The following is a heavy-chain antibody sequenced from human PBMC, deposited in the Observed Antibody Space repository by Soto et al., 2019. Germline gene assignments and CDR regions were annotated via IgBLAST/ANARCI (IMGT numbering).Heavy chain of an antibody. J-gene: IGHJ4*02. Sequence: EVQLVESGGGLVKPGGSLRLSCAASGFTFSNAWMNWVRQAPGKGLEWVGRIKSKTDGGTTDYAAPVKGRFTISRDDSKNTLYLQMNSLKTEDTAVYYCTTDPFLQTYYYDSSGEYWGQGTLVTVSS. CDR1: GFTFSNAW. CDR3: TTDPFLQTYYYDSSGEY. V-gene: IGHV3-15*07. D-gene: IGHD3-22*01. CDR2: IKSKTDGGTT.